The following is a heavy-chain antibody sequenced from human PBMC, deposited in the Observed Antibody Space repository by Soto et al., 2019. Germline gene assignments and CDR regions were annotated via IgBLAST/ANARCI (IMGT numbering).Heavy chain of an antibody. D-gene: IGHD5-18*01. J-gene: IGHJ6*02. CDR3: ARQNSYGYYYYGLDV. CDR2: IYPGDSDT. V-gene: IGHV5-51*01. CDR1: GYSFSNYW. Sequence: GESLKISGKGSGYSFSNYWIGWVRQMPGKGLEWMGIIYPGDSDTRYSPSFQGQVTISADKSISTAHLQWSSLKASDTALYYCARQNSYGYYYYGLDVWGQGTTVTVSS.